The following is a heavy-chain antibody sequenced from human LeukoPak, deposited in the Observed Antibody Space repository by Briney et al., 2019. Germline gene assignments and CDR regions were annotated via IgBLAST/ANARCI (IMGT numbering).Heavy chain of an antibody. D-gene: IGHD3-22*01. CDR3: ARGYYDSSGTPHFNY. V-gene: IGHV3-11*01. Sequence: GSLRLSCAASGFTFSDYYMNWIRQAPGKGLEWVSYISSSGSSIYYADSVQGRFTISRDNAKNSLYLQMNSLRAEDTAVYYCARGYYDSSGTPHFNYWGQGTLVTVSS. CDR2: ISSSGSSI. J-gene: IGHJ4*02. CDR1: GFTFSDYY.